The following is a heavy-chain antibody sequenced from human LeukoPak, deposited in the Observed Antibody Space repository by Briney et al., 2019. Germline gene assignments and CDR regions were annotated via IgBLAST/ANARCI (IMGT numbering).Heavy chain of an antibody. J-gene: IGHJ5*02. D-gene: IGHD3-10*01. CDR3: AKDGDIWLGDLNWFDP. Sequence: PGGSLRLSCEASGFSFSSYAMNWVRQAPGKGLEWVSTISGGGGNTYYADSVKGRFTISRDISKSTLYLQMTSLRADDTAVYYCAKDGDIWLGDLNWFDPWGQGTLVTVSS. V-gene: IGHV3-23*01. CDR2: ISGGGGNT. CDR1: GFSFSSYA.